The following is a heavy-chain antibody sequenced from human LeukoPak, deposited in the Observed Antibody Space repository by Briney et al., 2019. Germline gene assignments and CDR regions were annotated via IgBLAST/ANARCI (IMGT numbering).Heavy chain of an antibody. V-gene: IGHV5-51*01. Sequence: GESLKISCKGSGYSFTSYWIGWVRQMRGKGLEWMGIIYAGDSDTRYSPSFQGQVNISADKSISTAYLQWSSLKASDTAMYYCARHPDSGSLDYWGQGTLVTVSS. D-gene: IGHD1-26*01. CDR3: ARHPDSGSLDY. CDR1: GYSFTSYW. J-gene: IGHJ4*02. CDR2: IYAGDSDT.